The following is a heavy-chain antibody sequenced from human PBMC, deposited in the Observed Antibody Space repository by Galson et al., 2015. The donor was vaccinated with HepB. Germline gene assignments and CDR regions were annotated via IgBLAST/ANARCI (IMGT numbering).Heavy chain of an antibody. CDR1: GGTFSSYA. CDR2: IIPILGIA. J-gene: IGHJ6*02. CDR3: ATSGDNYDILTGYRPLYYYYGMDV. D-gene: IGHD3-9*01. V-gene: IGHV1-69*04. Sequence: SVKVSCKASGGTFSSYAISWVRQAPGQGLEWMGRIIPILGIANYAQKFQGRVTITADKSTSTAYMELSSLRSEDTAVYYCATSGDNYDILTGYRPLYYYYGMDVWGQGTTVTVSS.